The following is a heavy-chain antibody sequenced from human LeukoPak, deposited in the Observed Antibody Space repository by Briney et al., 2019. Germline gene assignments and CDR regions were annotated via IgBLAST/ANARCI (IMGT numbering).Heavy chain of an antibody. J-gene: IGHJ4*02. Sequence: SETLSLTCSVSRGSIYSSNYYWGWIRQPPAKGMEWIGSMHYSGTTFYNPSLKSRVTISVDTSKNQLSLKLSSVTAADTAIYYCTRGDFWSAYLFDYWGQGTLVTVSS. CDR3: TRGDFWSAYLFDY. D-gene: IGHD3-3*01. CDR2: MHYSGTT. CDR1: RGSIYSSNYY. V-gene: IGHV4-39*02.